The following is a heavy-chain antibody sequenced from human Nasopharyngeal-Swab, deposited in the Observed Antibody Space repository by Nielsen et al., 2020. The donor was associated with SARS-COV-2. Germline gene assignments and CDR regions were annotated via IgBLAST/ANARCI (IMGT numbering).Heavy chain of an antibody. Sequence: ASVKVSCKASGYSFTSNTLQWVRQAPGQSLEWMGWINVGNGDTRYSQNFQGRVTITMDASATTVYMELSSLRSEDTAVFYCAGEFKNGSRIYAYFDYWGQGTLVTVSS. CDR2: INVGNGDT. J-gene: IGHJ4*02. CDR3: AGEFKNGSRIYAYFDY. V-gene: IGHV1-3*01. D-gene: IGHD3-10*01. CDR1: GYSFTSNT.